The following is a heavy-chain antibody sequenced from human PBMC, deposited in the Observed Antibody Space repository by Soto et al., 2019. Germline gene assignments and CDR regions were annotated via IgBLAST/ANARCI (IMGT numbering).Heavy chain of an antibody. Sequence: PGGSLRLSCTASGFTFGDYAMSWVRQAPGKGLEWVGFIRSKAYGGTTEYAASVKGRFTISRDDSKSIAYLQMNSLKTEDTAVYYCTRTGDFDWLFNWFDPWGQGTLVTVSS. J-gene: IGHJ5*02. V-gene: IGHV3-49*04. CDR1: GFTFGDYA. D-gene: IGHD3-9*01. CDR2: IRSKAYGGTT. CDR3: TRTGDFDWLFNWFDP.